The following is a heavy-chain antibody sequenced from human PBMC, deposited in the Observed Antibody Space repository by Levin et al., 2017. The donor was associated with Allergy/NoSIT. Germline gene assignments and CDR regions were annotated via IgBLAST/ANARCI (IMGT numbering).Heavy chain of an antibody. CDR3: AKGGGKVFDY. Sequence: SGESLKISCAASGFTFSSYWMHWVRQGPGKGLVWVSRINSDGSSTSYADSVKGRVTISRDNAKNTLYLQMNSLRAEDTAVYYCAKGGGKVFDYWGQGTLVTVSS. J-gene: IGHJ4*02. CDR2: INSDGSST. CDR1: GFTFSSYW. V-gene: IGHV3-74*01. D-gene: IGHD3-16*01.